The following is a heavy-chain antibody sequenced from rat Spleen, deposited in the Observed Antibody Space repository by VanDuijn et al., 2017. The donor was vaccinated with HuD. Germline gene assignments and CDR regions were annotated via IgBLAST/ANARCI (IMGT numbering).Heavy chain of an antibody. CDR1: GFTLSDHY. J-gene: IGHJ3*01. V-gene: IGHV5-25*01. CDR3: ARHGSNYGDVAY. D-gene: IGHD1-11*01. Sequence: EVQLVESDGGLVQPGRSLKLSCAASGFTLSDHYMAWVRQAPTKGLEWVASISSGGGGTYYPDSVKGRFTISRDNAKSTLYLQMDSLRSEDTASYYCARHGSNYGDVAYWGQGTLVTVSS. CDR2: ISSGGGGT.